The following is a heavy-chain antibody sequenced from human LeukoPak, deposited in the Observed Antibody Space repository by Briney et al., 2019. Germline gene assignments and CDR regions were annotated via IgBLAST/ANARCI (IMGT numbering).Heavy chain of an antibody. CDR1: GGSISRYY. V-gene: IGHV4-59*12. Sequence: SETLSLTCTVAGGSISRYYWSWIRQPPGKGLEWIGYISYSGSTNYNPSLKSRVTISLDTSKNQFSLKLSSVTAADTAVYYCARDTYYDFWSGYYPPWGQGTLVTVSS. CDR3: ARDTYYDFWSGYYPP. J-gene: IGHJ1*01. CDR2: ISYSGST. D-gene: IGHD3-3*01.